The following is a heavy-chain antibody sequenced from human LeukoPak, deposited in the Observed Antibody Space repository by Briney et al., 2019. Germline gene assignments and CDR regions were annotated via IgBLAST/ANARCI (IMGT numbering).Heavy chain of an antibody. D-gene: IGHD3-22*01. CDR1: GGTFSSCA. J-gene: IGHJ4*02. CDR2: IIPIFGTA. V-gene: IGHV1-69*01. CDR3: ARDGYYDSSGYFGAWDY. Sequence: SVKVSCKASGGTFSSCAISWVRQAPGQGLEWMGGIIPIFGTANYAQKFQGRVTITADESTSTAYMELSSLRSEDTAVYYCARDGYYDSSGYFGAWDYWGQGTLVTVSS.